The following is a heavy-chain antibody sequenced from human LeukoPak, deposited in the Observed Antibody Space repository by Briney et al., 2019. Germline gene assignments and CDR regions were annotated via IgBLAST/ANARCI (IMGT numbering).Heavy chain of an antibody. J-gene: IGHJ1*01. V-gene: IGHV3-23*01. Sequence: GGSLRLSCAASGFTFSNAWMSWVRQAPGKGLEWVSAISGSGGSTYYADSVKGRFTISRDNSKNTLYLQMNSLRAEDTAVYYCAKDLLTYYYDSSGYYSPFQHWGQGTLVTVSS. D-gene: IGHD3-22*01. CDR3: AKDLLTYYYDSSGYYSPFQH. CDR1: GFTFSNAW. CDR2: ISGSGGST.